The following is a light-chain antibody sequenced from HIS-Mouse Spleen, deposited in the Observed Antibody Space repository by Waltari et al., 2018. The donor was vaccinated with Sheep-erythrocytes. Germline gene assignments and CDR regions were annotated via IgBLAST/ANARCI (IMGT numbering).Light chain of an antibody. CDR3: CSYAGSSTPWV. CDR2: EGS. V-gene: IGLV2-23*01. J-gene: IGLJ3*02. Sequence: QPPRPQPPSVSGSPGQSLTISCPGPSSDVGSYNLFSWYQQHPGKAPKLMIYEGSKRPSGVSNRFSGSKSGNTASLTISGLQAEDEADYYCCSYAGSSTPWVFGGGTKLTVL. CDR1: SSDVGSYNL.